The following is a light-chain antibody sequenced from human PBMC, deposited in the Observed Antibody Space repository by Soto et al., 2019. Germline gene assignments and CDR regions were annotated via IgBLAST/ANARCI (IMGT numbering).Light chain of an antibody. CDR3: QQRSNWPLT. CDR1: QSVSRN. J-gene: IGKJ4*01. V-gene: IGKV3-11*01. CDR2: NAS. Sequence: EIVLTQSPATLSLSPGERATLSCRASQSVSRNLVWFQQKPGQAPRLLIYNASNRATGIPARFSGSGSGTDFTLTISSLEPEDFAVYYCQQRSNWPLTFGGGTKVEIK.